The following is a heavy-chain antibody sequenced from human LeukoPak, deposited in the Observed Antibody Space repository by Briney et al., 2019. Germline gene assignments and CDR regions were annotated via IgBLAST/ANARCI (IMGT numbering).Heavy chain of an antibody. CDR3: ARGSFDYGDYQVFDY. V-gene: IGHV4-38-2*02. J-gene: IGHJ4*02. D-gene: IGHD4-17*01. CDR2: IYHSGST. Sequence: SETLSLTCTVSGFSISSAYYWGWIRQPPGKGLEWIGSIYHSGSTNHDPSLKSRVTISVDTSKNQFSLKLSSVTAADTAVYYWARGSFDYGDYQVFDYWGQGTLVTVSS. CDR1: GFSISSAYY.